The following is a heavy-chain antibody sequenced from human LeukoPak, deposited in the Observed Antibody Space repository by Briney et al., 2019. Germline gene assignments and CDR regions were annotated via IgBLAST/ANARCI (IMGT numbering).Heavy chain of an antibody. V-gene: IGHV4-34*12. Sequence: SSETLSLTCAVYGGSFSDYYWTWIRQTPGKGLEWIGEVFHSGTTNYNPSLKSRVSISVDTSKNQISLKLSSVTAADTSLYYCARARRGSSIRGPLDYGGQGALVTVSS. CDR3: ARARRGSSIRGPLDY. J-gene: IGHJ4*02. D-gene: IGHD6-6*01. CDR2: VFHSGTT. CDR1: GGSFSDYY.